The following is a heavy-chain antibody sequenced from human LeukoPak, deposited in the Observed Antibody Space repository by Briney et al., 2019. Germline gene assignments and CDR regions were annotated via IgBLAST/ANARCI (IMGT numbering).Heavy chain of an antibody. CDR1: GYTLTDLS. Sequence: ASVNVSCTVSGYTLTDLSIHWVRQALGKGLEWMGGFDPEDGETIYAQNFQGRVSMTEDTSTDTAYMEFPSLRSEDTAVYYCAAGYDSAWSKDSFDVWGQGTMVTVSS. CDR2: FDPEDGET. V-gene: IGHV1-24*01. J-gene: IGHJ3*01. D-gene: IGHD6-19*01. CDR3: AAGYDSAWSKDSFDV.